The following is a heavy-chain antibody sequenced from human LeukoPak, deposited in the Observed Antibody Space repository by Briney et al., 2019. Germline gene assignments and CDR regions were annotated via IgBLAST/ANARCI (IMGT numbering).Heavy chain of an antibody. V-gene: IGHV3-48*04. D-gene: IGHD6-19*01. CDR2: ISSSSSTI. J-gene: IGHJ4*02. Sequence: GGSLRLSCAASGFTFSSYSMNWVRQAPGKGLEWVSYISSSSSTIYYADSVKGRFTISRDNAKNSLYLQMNSLRAEDTAVYYCARDLGYSSGWYWGQGTLVTVSS. CDR1: GFTFSSYS. CDR3: ARDLGYSSGWY.